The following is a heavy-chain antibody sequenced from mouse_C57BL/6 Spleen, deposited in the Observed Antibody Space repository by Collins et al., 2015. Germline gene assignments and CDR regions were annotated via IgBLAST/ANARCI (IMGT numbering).Heavy chain of an antibody. J-gene: IGHJ4*01. Sequence: QKFKGKATLTVDKSSSTAYMELRSLTSEDSAVYYCARYYGYYAMDYWGQGTSVTVSS. CDR3: ARYYGYYAMDY. V-gene: IGHV1-26*01. D-gene: IGHD1-2*01.